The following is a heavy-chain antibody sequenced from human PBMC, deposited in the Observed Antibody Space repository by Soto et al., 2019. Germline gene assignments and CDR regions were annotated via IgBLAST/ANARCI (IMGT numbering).Heavy chain of an antibody. Sequence: SETLSLTCAVYSGSFSGSYWSWIRQPPGKGLEWIGEINHSGSTNYNPSLKSRVTISVDTSKNQFSLKLSSVPAADTAVYDVARGVLTFHDSRGYDYWGQGTLVT. J-gene: IGHJ4*02. CDR3: ARGVLTFHDSRGYDY. CDR2: INHSGST. CDR1: SGSFSGSY. V-gene: IGHV4-34*01. D-gene: IGHD3-22*01.